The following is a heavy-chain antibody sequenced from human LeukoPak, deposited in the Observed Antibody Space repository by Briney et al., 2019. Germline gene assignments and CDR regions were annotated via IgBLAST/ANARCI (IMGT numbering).Heavy chain of an antibody. Sequence: SETLSLTCTVSGGSISSYYWSWIRQPPGKGLEWIGYIYYSGSTNYNPSLKSRVTISVDTSKNQFSLKLSSVTAADTAVYYCARVMKMATVKYYYYYGMDVWGQGTTVTVSS. CDR3: ARVMKMATVKYYYYYGMDV. CDR1: GGSISSYY. J-gene: IGHJ6*02. V-gene: IGHV4-59*01. D-gene: IGHD5-24*01. CDR2: IYYSGST.